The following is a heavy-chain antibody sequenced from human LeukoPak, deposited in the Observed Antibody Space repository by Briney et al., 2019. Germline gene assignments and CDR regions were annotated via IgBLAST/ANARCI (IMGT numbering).Heavy chain of an antibody. Sequence: GASVKVSCKGSGYTFTSYDINWVRQATGQGPEWMGWMNPNSGNTGYAQKFQGRVTITRNTSISTAYMELSSLRSEDTAVYYCARRTLTIRTFDIWGQGTMVTVSS. CDR2: MNPNSGNT. CDR3: ARRTLTIRTFDI. CDR1: GYTFTSYD. V-gene: IGHV1-8*01. J-gene: IGHJ3*02. D-gene: IGHD3-3*01.